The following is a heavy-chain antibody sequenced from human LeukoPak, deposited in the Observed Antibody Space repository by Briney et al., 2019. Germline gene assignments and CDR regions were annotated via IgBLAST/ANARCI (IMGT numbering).Heavy chain of an antibody. Sequence: ASVKVSCKASGYTFTGYYMHWVRQAPGQGLEWMGWINPNSGGTNYAQKFQGRVTMTRDTSIRTAYMELSRLRSDDTAVYYCATHTYYYDSSGVLDFWGQGTLVTVSS. CDR1: GYTFTGYY. V-gene: IGHV1-2*02. CDR2: INPNSGGT. J-gene: IGHJ4*02. D-gene: IGHD3-22*01. CDR3: ATHTYYYDSSGVLDF.